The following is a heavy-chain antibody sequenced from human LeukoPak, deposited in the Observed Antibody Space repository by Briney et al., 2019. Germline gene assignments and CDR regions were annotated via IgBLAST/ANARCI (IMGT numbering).Heavy chain of an antibody. D-gene: IGHD1-7*01. V-gene: IGHV1-46*03. Sequence: ASVKDSCKASGYTFTSYYMHWVRQAPGQGLERMGIINPSGGSTTYAQKFQGSITMDRDTSTSTVYMERSSLRAEATAVYSCARGDNWNWGLDPWGQGTLVTVSS. CDR1: GYTFTSYY. CDR2: INPSGGST. CDR3: ARGDNWNWGLDP. J-gene: IGHJ5*02.